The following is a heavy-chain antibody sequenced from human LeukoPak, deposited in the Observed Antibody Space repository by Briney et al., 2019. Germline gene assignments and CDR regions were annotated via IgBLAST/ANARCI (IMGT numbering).Heavy chain of an antibody. CDR1: GFTFDDYA. CDR3: AKDHIAAAGAYYYYGMDV. J-gene: IGHJ6*02. V-gene: IGHV3-9*01. D-gene: IGHD6-13*01. Sequence: PGRSLRLPCAASGFTFDDYAMHWVRQAPGKGLEWVSGISWNSGSIGYADSVKGRFTISRDNAKNSLYLQMNSLRAEDTALYYCAKDHIAAAGAYYYYGMDVWGQGTTVTVSS. CDR2: ISWNSGSI.